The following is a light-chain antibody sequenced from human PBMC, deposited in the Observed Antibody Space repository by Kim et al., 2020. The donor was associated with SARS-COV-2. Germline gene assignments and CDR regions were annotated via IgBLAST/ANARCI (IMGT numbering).Light chain of an antibody. J-gene: IGLJ3*02. CDR3: QSYDSSLSGWV. Sequence: QRVTISCTGSSSNIGAGYDVHWYQQLPGTAPKLLLYGNSNRPSGVPDRFSGSKSGTSASLAITGLQAEDEADYYCQSYDSSLSGWVFGGGTKLTVL. CDR2: GNS. V-gene: IGLV1-40*01. CDR1: SSNIGAGYD.